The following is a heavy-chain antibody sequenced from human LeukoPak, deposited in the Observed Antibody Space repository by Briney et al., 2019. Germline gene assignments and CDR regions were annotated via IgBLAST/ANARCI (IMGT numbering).Heavy chain of an antibody. D-gene: IGHD2-21*02. V-gene: IGHV3-11*01. CDR1: GFTFSDYY. CDR2: ISSSGSTI. J-gene: IGHJ4*02. Sequence: GGSLRLSCAASGFTFSDYYMSWIRQAPGKGLEWVSYISSSGSTIYYADSVKGRFTISRDNAKNSLYLQMNSLRAEDPAVYYCGREQLAYCGGDCYSGDYWGQGTLVTVSS. CDR3: GREQLAYCGGDCYSGDY.